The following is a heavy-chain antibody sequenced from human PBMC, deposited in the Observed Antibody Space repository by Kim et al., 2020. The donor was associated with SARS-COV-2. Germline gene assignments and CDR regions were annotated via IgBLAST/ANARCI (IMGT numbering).Heavy chain of an antibody. Sequence: SETLSLTCAVYGGSFSGYYWSWIRQPPGKGLEWIGEINHSGSTNYNPSLKSRVTISVDTSKNKFSLKLSSVTAADTAVYYCARGRRIAVASGMDVWGQGTTVTVSS. V-gene: IGHV4-34*01. CDR2: INHSGST. J-gene: IGHJ6*02. CDR3: ARGRRIAVASGMDV. D-gene: IGHD6-19*01. CDR1: GGSFSGYY.